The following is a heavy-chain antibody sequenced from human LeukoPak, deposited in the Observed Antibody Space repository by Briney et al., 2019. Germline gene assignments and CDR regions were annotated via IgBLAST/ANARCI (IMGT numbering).Heavy chain of an antibody. CDR1: VFTFSTYN. CDR3: ARDVDYSFDY. D-gene: IGHD3-10*01. J-gene: IGHJ4*02. V-gene: IGHV3-21*01. Sequence: GGSLRLSCAASVFTFSTYNMNWVRQAPGKGLEWVSSITSSSRYTFYADSAKGRFTISRDNAKNSLYLQMNSLRAEDTAVYYCARDVDYSFDYWGQGTLVTVSS. CDR2: ITSSSRYT.